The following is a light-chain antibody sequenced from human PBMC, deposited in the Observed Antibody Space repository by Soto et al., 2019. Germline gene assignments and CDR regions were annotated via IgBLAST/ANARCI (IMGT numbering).Light chain of an antibody. Sequence: EIVLTQSPATLSLSPGERATLSCRASQSVGSYLAWYQQKLGQAPRLLMYDASNRVAGIPARFSGSGSGTDFTLTISSLEPEDFAVYYCQQRYSWPVTFGQGTKVEIK. CDR1: QSVGSY. J-gene: IGKJ1*01. CDR3: QQRYSWPVT. CDR2: DAS. V-gene: IGKV3-11*01.